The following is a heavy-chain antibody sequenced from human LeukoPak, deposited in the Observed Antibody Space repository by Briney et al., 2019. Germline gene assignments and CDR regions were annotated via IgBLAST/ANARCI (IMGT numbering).Heavy chain of an antibody. V-gene: IGHV3-23*01. CDR1: GFTFSSYA. CDR2: ISGSGGST. CDR3: AKDGRVDYGSGSYYPYFND. D-gene: IGHD3-10*01. Sequence: GGSLRLSCAASGFTFSSYAMSWVRQAPGKGLEWVSAISGSGGSTYYADSVKGRFTISRDNSKNTLYLQMNSLRAEDTAVYYCAKDGRVDYGSGSYYPYFNDWGKGTTVTVSS. J-gene: IGHJ6*04.